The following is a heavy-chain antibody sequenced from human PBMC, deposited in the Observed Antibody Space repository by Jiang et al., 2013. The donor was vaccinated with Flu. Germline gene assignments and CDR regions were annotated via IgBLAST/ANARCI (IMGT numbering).Heavy chain of an antibody. Sequence: LVESGAEVKKPGASVKISCKAFGYAFTGYYIHWVRQAPGQGLEWMGWINPDSGGTNCAQKFQAWVTVTRDTSISTVYMELSGLKSDDMAVYYCARGRDYDSSPGLGYWGQGTLVTVSS. CDR1: GYAFTGYY. CDR2: INPDSGGT. D-gene: IGHD3-22*01. CDR3: ARGRDYDSSPGLGY. J-gene: IGHJ4*02. V-gene: IGHV1-2*04.